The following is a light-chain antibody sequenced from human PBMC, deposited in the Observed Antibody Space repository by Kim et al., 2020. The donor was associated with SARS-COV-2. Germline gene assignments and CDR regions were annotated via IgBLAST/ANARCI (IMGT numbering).Light chain of an antibody. CDR2: YDS. J-gene: IGLJ1*01. Sequence: APGQKASITCGRNNIGGHSVHWYQQKPGQAPVLVMYYDSDRPSGIPERFSGSKSANTASLTISRVEAGDEADYYCQVWDADTDHYVFGTGTKVTVL. CDR1: NIGGHS. V-gene: IGLV3-21*01. CDR3: QVWDADTDHYV.